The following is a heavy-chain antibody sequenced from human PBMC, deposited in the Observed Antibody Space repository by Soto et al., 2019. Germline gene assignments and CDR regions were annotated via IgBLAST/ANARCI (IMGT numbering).Heavy chain of an antibody. Sequence: QSQTLSLTCAISGDSVSSNSAAWNWIRQSPSRGLEWLGRTYYRSKWYNDYAVSVKSRITINPDTSKNQFSLQLNSVTPEDTAVYYCASSSLEIWYFDYWGQGTLVTVSS. V-gene: IGHV6-1*01. CDR1: GDSVSSNSAA. D-gene: IGHD6-6*01. CDR3: ASSSLEIWYFDY. CDR2: TYYRSKWYN. J-gene: IGHJ4*02.